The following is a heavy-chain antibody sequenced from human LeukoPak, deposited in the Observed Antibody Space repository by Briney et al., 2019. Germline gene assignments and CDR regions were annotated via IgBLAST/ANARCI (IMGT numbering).Heavy chain of an antibody. CDR2: ISPNGGNT. CDR1: GYTFTSYS. D-gene: IGHD2-2*01. CDR3: ARDRGYCSSTSCYWGMDV. V-gene: IGHV1-46*01. Sequence: ASVKLSCKTSGYTFTSYSIHWVRQAPGQGLEWMGRISPNGGNTNYAQKFQGRVTVTRDTSTSTVYMELSSLRSEDTAVYYCARDRGYCSSTSCYWGMDVWGQGTTVTVSS. J-gene: IGHJ6*02.